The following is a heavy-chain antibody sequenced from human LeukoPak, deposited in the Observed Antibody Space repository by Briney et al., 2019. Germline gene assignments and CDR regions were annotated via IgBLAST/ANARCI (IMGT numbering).Heavy chain of an antibody. CDR1: GFTFSNAW. V-gene: IGHV4-34*01. CDR3: ARGMKDYDFWSGYYGGSYFDY. D-gene: IGHD3-3*01. J-gene: IGHJ4*02. CDR2: INHSGST. Sequence: GSLRLSCAASGFTFSNAWMSWVRQAPGKGLEWIGEINHSGSTNYNPSLKSRVTISVDTSKNQFSLKLSSVTAADTAVYYCARGMKDYDFWSGYYGGSYFDYWGQGTLVTVSS.